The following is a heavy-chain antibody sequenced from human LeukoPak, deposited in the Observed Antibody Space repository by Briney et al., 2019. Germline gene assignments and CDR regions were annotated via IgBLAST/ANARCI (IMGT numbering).Heavy chain of an antibody. D-gene: IGHD4-11*01. Sequence: GRSLRLSCAASGFTFSSYGMHWVRQAPGKGLEWVAVIWYDGSNKYYADSVKGRFTISRDKAKNSLYLQMDSLRDEDTAVYYCVRDAAYSAFNMWGQGTMVTVSS. J-gene: IGHJ3*02. V-gene: IGHV3-33*01. CDR1: GFTFSSYG. CDR2: IWYDGSNK. CDR3: VRDAAYSAFNM.